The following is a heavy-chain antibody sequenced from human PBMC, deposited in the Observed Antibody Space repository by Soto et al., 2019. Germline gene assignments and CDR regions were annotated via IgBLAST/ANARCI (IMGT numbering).Heavy chain of an antibody. Sequence: SETLSLTCAVSGGSISSGGYSWSWIRQPPGKGLEWIGYIYHSGSTYYNPSLKSRVTISVDRSKNQFSLKLSSVTAADTAVYYCARGTPTYYYDSSGSSWFDPWGQGTLVTVSS. V-gene: IGHV4-30-2*01. CDR3: ARGTPTYYYDSSGSSWFDP. J-gene: IGHJ5*02. D-gene: IGHD3-22*01. CDR1: GGSISSGGYS. CDR2: IYHSGST.